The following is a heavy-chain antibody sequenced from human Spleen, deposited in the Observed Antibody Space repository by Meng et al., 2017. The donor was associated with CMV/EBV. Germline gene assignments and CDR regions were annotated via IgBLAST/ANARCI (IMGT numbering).Heavy chain of an antibody. D-gene: IGHD2-8*02. CDR1: GFTFSSYE. V-gene: IGHV3-48*03. CDR2: ISSSGSTI. Sequence: GESLKISCAASGFTFSSYEMNWVRQAPGKGLEWVSYISSSGSTIYYADSMKGRFTVSRDNAKNSLYLQMDSLRAEDTAVYYCARGVLVPPANYWGQGTLVTVSS. J-gene: IGHJ4*02. CDR3: ARGVLVPPANY.